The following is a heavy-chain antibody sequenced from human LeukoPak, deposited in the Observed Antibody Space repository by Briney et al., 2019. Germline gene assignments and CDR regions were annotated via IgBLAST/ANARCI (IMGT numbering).Heavy chain of an antibody. V-gene: IGHV3-21*01. D-gene: IGHD6-25*01. CDR2: ISSSSSYI. J-gene: IGHJ6*03. Sequence: PGGSLRLSCAASGFTFSSYSMNWVRQAPGKGLEWVSSISSSSSYIYYADSVKGRFTISRDNAKNSLYLQMNSLRAEDTAVYYCARGGYQRNYYYYYMDVWGKGTTVTVSS. CDR3: ARGGYQRNYYYYYMDV. CDR1: GFTFSSYS.